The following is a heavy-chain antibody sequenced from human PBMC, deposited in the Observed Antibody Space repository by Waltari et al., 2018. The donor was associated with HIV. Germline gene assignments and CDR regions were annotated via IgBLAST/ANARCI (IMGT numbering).Heavy chain of an antibody. CDR1: GFTLSSYW. Sequence: EVQLVESGGGFVQPGGSLRLSCAVSGFTLSSYWMTWVRQAPGKGREGVANIKQDGSEAYYVDSVKGRFTISRDNAKNSLYLQMNSLRAEDTAVYYCARQRGSGSGDYWGRGTLVTVSS. J-gene: IGHJ4*02. CDR3: ARQRGSGSGDY. V-gene: IGHV3-7*01. CDR2: IKQDGSEA. D-gene: IGHD1-26*01.